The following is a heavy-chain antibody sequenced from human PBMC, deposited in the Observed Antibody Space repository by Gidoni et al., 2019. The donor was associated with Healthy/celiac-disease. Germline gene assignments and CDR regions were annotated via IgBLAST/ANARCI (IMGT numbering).Heavy chain of an antibody. D-gene: IGHD5-18*01. J-gene: IGHJ4*02. CDR1: GYSFTSYW. CDR2: IYPGDSDT. CDR3: ARGDDTAMVTDYFDY. V-gene: IGHV5-51*01. Sequence: EVQLVQSGAEVKKPGESLKISCKVSGYSFTSYWIGWVRQMPGKGLEWMGIIYPGDSDTRYSPSFQGQVTISADKSISTAYLQWSSLKASDTAMYYCARGDDTAMVTDYFDYWGQGTLVTVSS.